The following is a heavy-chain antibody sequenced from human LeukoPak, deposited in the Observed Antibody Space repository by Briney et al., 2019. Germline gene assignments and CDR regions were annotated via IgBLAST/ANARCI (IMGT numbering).Heavy chain of an antibody. CDR3: ARDTLSRYYYGSGSRKNWFDP. CDR1: GYTFTSYE. CDR2: MNPNSCNT. J-gene: IGHJ5*02. V-gene: IGHV1-8*01. Sequence: ASVKVSCKASGYTFTSYEINLVRQATGQGLEWMGWMNPNSCNTCYAQKGQGRVTMTRNTSISTAYMELSSLRSEDTAVYYCARDTLSRYYYGSGSRKNWFDPWGQGTLVTVSS. D-gene: IGHD3-10*01.